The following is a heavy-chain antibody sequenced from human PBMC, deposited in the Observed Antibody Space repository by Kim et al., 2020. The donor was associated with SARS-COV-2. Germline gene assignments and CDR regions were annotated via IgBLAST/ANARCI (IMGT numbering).Heavy chain of an antibody. J-gene: IGHJ6*02. CDR2: IYPGDSDT. D-gene: IGHD1-26*01. CDR1: GYSFTSYW. CDR3: ARHYQSGSLDLTPVYYYYGMDV. Sequence: GESLKISCKGSGYSFTSYWIGWVRQMPGKGLEWMGIIYPGDSDTRYSPSFQGQVTISADKSISTAYLQWSSLKASDTAMYYCARHYQSGSLDLTPVYYYYGMDVWGQGTTVTVSS. V-gene: IGHV5-51*01.